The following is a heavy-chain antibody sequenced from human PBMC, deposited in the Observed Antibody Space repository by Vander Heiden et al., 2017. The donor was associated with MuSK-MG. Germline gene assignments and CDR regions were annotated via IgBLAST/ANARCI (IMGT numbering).Heavy chain of an antibody. CDR1: GGCFSGYN. CDR2: INQSGST. J-gene: IGHJ6*02. V-gene: IGHV4-34*01. D-gene: IGHD6-13*01. CDR3: AIAPRGSSWFWEYRGV. Sequence: QVPLQQWAAAPSKASETLSLTRAVHGGCFSGYNWSWIRQPPGKGLEGIGEINQSGSTNYNPTLKRRVTISVDTSRNQCALKLSSVTAAAKAVYYCAIAPRGSSWFWEYRGVWGHGSTITICS.